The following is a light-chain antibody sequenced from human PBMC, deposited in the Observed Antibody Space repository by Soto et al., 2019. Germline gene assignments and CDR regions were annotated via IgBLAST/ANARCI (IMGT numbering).Light chain of an antibody. CDR2: EVS. J-gene: IGLJ1*01. V-gene: IGLV2-8*01. CDR3: SSYAGGNNSPYV. Sequence: QSALTQPPSASGSPGQSITISCTGTSSDVGGYNYVSWYQQHPGKAPKLMIYEVSKRPSGVPDRFSGSKSGNTASLTVSGLQAEDEADYYASSYAGGNNSPYVSETGTKV. CDR1: SSDVGGYNY.